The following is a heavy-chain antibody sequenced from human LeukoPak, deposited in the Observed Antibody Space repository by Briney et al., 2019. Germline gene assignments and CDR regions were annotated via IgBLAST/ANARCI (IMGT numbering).Heavy chain of an antibody. J-gene: IGHJ5*02. Sequence: SQTLSLTCAISGDSVSSNSAAWNWIRRSPSRGLEWLGRTYYRSKWYNDYAVSVKSRITINPDTSKNQFSLQLNSVTPEDTAVYYCARLTYDILTGWVWFDPWGQGTLVTVSS. D-gene: IGHD3-9*01. CDR1: GDSVSSNSAA. CDR2: TYYRSKWYN. V-gene: IGHV6-1*01. CDR3: ARLTYDILTGWVWFDP.